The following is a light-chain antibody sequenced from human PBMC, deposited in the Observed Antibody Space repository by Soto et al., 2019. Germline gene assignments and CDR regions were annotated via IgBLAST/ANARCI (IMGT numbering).Light chain of an antibody. CDR1: QSVSSY. CDR2: DVS. V-gene: IGKV3-11*01. CDR3: QQSSDWPLT. Sequence: EIVLTQSPATLSLSPGERATLSCRASQSVSSYLAWYQQRPGQAPRLLIYDVSNGATGIPARFSGSGSGTDFTLTISSLEPKDFAVYYCQQSSDWPLTFGGGTKVEIK. J-gene: IGKJ4*01.